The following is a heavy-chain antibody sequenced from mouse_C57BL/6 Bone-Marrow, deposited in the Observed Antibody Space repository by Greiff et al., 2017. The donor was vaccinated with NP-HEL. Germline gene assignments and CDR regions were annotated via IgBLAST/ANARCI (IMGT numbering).Heavy chain of an antibody. J-gene: IGHJ3*01. CDR3: TFDGYYGPFAY. CDR1: GFNFTDSY. V-gene: IGHV14-4*01. CDR2: IYPENGDP. D-gene: IGHD2-3*01. Sequence: VQLQQSGAELVRPGASVKLSCTASGFNFTDSYMHWLQQRPDPGLAWIGWIYPENGDPEYASKFQGKAPITADTSSNTAYLQLSSLTSEDTAVYYCTFDGYYGPFAYWGQGTQVTVSA.